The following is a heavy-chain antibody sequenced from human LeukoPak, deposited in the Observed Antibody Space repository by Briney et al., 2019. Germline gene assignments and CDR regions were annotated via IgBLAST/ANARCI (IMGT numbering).Heavy chain of an antibody. V-gene: IGHV3-7*04. J-gene: IGHJ4*02. CDR3: ARARDSSSWFSSDY. Sequence: GSLRLSCAASGFTFSSYWMNWVRQAPGKGLEWVANIQQDGSEKYYVDSVKGRFTISRDNAKNSLYPQMNSLRAEDTAVYYCARARDSSSWFSSDYWGQGTLVTASS. CDR1: GFTFSSYW. D-gene: IGHD6-13*01. CDR2: IQQDGSEK.